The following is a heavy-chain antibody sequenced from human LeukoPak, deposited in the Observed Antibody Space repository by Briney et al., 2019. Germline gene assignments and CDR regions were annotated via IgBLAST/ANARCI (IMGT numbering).Heavy chain of an antibody. Sequence: ASVRVSCKASGYTFTNYAIHWVRQAPGQGLGWMGWINGGNGNTKYSQKFQDRVTITRDTSASTAYMELSSLRSEDTAIYYCARSTEHSSGSNGGYYFDYWGQGTLVTVSS. D-gene: IGHD6-19*01. CDR2: INGGNGNT. V-gene: IGHV1-3*01. J-gene: IGHJ4*02. CDR3: ARSTEHSSGSNGGYYFDY. CDR1: GYTFTNYA.